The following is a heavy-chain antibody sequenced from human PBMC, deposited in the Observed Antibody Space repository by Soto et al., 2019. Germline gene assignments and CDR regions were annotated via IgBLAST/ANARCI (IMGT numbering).Heavy chain of an antibody. D-gene: IGHD2-8*01. J-gene: IGHJ5*02. Sequence: QVQLQESGPGLVKPSGTLSLTCGVSGGSISSINWWSWVRQSPRKGLAWIGEIYHSGTTNYNPSLESRVTLSVDKSKNQIYLKLTSMTAADTAVYFCARSQGVSATHHFDAWGQGTLVTVSS. CDR2: IYHSGTT. V-gene: IGHV4-4*02. CDR1: GGSISSINW. CDR3: ARSQGVSATHHFDA.